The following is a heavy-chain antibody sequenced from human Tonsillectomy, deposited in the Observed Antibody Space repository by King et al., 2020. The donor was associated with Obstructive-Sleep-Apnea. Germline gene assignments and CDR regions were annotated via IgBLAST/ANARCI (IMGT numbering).Heavy chain of an antibody. D-gene: IGHD3-22*01. CDR1: GFTLSTYS. CDR3: AREDYYDKSDSERGAY. Sequence: VQLVESGGGLVQPGGSLRLSCAASGFTLSTYSMNWVRQAPGKGLEWLSYFSSSSDSIFYAYSGKGRFTISRDNAKNSLYLQMNNLGAEDTALYYCAREDYYDKSDSERGAYWGQGTPVTVSS. V-gene: IGHV3-48*04. J-gene: IGHJ4*02. CDR2: FSSSSDSI.